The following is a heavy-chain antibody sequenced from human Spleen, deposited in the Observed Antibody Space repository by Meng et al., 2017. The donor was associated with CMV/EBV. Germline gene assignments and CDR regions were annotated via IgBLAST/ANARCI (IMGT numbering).Heavy chain of an antibody. CDR1: GFSFSTHW. CDR3: ARDVAGTNGY. Sequence: GESLKISCAASGFSFSTHWMNWVRQVPGKGLVWVSSISSSSTYIYYADSVKGRFTISRDNAKNSLSLQMNSLRAEDTAMYYCARDVAGTNGYWGQGTLVTVSS. D-gene: IGHD6-19*01. CDR2: ISSSSTYI. J-gene: IGHJ4*02. V-gene: IGHV3-21*01.